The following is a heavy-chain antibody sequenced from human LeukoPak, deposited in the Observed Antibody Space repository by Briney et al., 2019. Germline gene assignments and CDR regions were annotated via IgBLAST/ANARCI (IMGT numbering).Heavy chain of an antibody. Sequence: PGGSLRLSCAASGFTFNSYAMSWVRQAPGKGLEWVSAISGSGGSTYYADSVKGRFTISRDNSKNTLYLQMNSLRAEDTAVYYCASVPDSSGYYTLDYWGQGTLVTVSS. CDR1: GFTFNSYA. CDR2: ISGSGGST. CDR3: ASVPDSSGYYTLDY. D-gene: IGHD3-22*01. J-gene: IGHJ4*02. V-gene: IGHV3-23*01.